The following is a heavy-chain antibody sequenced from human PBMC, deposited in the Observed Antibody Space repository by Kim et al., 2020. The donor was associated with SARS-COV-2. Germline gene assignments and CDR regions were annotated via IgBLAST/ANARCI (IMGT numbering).Heavy chain of an antibody. CDR3: ASSLRYYDSSGYWFDP. CDR2: IYHSGST. CDR1: GGSISSGGYS. Sequence: SETLSLTCAVSGGSISSGGYSWSWIRQPPGKGLEWIGYIYHSGSTYYNPSLKSRVTISVDRSKNQFSLKLSSVTAADTAVYYCASSLRYYDSSGYWFDPWGQGTLVTVSS. J-gene: IGHJ5*02. V-gene: IGHV4-30-2*01. D-gene: IGHD3-22*01.